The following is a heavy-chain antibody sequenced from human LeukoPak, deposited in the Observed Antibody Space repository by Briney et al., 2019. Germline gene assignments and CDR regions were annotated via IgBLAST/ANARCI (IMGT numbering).Heavy chain of an antibody. J-gene: IGHJ3*02. Sequence: GGSLRLSCAASGFTFSSYGMYWVRQAPGKGLEWVAFIRYDGSNKYYADSVKGRFTISRDNSKNTLYLQMNSLRAEDTAVYYCAKTHSQYYDFWSGPDAFDIWGQGTMVTVSS. D-gene: IGHD3-3*01. CDR1: GFTFSSYG. V-gene: IGHV3-30*02. CDR2: IRYDGSNK. CDR3: AKTHSQYYDFWSGPDAFDI.